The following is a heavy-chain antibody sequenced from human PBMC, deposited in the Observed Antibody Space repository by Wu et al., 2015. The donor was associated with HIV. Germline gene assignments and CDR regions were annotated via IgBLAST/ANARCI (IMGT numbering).Heavy chain of an antibody. CDR2: INPSGGTT. Sequence: QVQLVQSGAEVKKPGASVKVSCKASGYTFTSYYIHWVRQAPGQGLEWMGIINPSGGTTNYAQKLQGRVTMTRDTSTRTVYMELRTLRSEDTAVYFCARDRSPYYFDYWGQGTLVTSPQ. CDR3: ARDRSPYYFDY. J-gene: IGHJ4*02. CDR1: GYTFTSYY. V-gene: IGHV1-46*04. D-gene: IGHD2-15*01.